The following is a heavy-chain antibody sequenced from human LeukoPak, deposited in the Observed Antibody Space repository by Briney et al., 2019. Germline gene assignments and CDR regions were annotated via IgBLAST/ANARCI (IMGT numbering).Heavy chain of an antibody. CDR1: GFTFSSYA. V-gene: IGHV3-23*01. CDR2: ISVSGGRT. Sequence: GGSLRLSCAASGFTFSSYAMSWVRQAPGKGLEWASSISVSGGRTHYADSAKRRFTISRDISKNTLYLQMNSLRAEDTAVYYCARADYGDYVEYWGQGTLVTVSS. D-gene: IGHD4-17*01. J-gene: IGHJ4*02. CDR3: ARADYGDYVEY.